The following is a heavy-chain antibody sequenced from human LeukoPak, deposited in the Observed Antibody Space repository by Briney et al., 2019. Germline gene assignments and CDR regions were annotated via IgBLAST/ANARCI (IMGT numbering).Heavy chain of an antibody. D-gene: IGHD2-15*01. CDR3: ARAVIVVVSASDHDAFDI. J-gene: IGHJ3*02. CDR2: MNPNSGNT. CDR1: GYTFTSYD. V-gene: IGHV1-8*03. Sequence: ASVKVSCKASGYTFTSYDINWVRQATGQGLEWMGWMNPNSGNTGYAQKFQGRVTITRNTSISTAYMELSSLRSEDTAVYYCARAVIVVVSASDHDAFDIWGQGTMVTVSS.